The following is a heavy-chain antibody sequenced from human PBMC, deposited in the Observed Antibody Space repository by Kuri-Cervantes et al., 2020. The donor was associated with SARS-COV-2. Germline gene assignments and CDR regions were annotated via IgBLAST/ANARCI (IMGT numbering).Heavy chain of an antibody. CDR3: ATVWVGYMDV. J-gene: IGHJ6*03. V-gene: IGHV1-8*02. CDR1: GYTFTGYY. CDR2: VNPNSGNT. D-gene: IGHD1-26*01. Sequence: ASVKVSCKASGYTFTGYYMHWVRQATGQGLEWMGWVNPNSGNTGYAQKFQGRVTMTRNTSISTAYMELSSLRSEDTAVYYCATVWVGYMDVWGKGTTVTVSS.